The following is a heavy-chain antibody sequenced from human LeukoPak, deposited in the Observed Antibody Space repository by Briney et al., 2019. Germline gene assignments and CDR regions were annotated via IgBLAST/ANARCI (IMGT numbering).Heavy chain of an antibody. V-gene: IGHV4-39*07. CDR1: GGSISSSSYY. D-gene: IGHD6-13*01. J-gene: IGHJ4*02. Sequence: PSETLSLSCTVSGGSISSSSYYWGWIRQPPGEGLEWIGSIYYSGSTYYNPSLRSRVTISVDTSKNQFSLKLSSVTAADTAVYYCARVVVAAAGLFDYWGQGTLVTVSS. CDR3: ARVVVAAAGLFDY. CDR2: IYYSGST.